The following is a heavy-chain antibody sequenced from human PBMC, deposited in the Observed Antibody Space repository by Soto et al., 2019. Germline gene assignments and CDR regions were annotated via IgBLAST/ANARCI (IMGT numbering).Heavy chain of an antibody. V-gene: IGHV3-23*01. CDR1: GFTFSSSA. D-gene: IGHD6-19*01. CDR2: ISGTGSDT. J-gene: IGHJ4*02. Sequence: EVQQMESGGGLVQPGGSLRLSCAASGFTFSSSAMSWVRQAPGKGLEWVSAISGTGSDTYYADSVKGRFTISRDNSKNTLYLQMRSLRAEDTALYYCVKHQLGIAVAVFDYWGQRTLVTVSS. CDR3: VKHQLGIAVAVFDY.